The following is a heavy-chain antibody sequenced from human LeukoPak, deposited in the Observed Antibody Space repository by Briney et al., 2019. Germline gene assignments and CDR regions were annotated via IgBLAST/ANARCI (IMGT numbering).Heavy chain of an antibody. CDR2: FIPILGTA. J-gene: IGHJ6*02. D-gene: IGHD2-2*01. CDR1: VGTFRSYG. CDR3: ARGLYCSSSTSCYDYGMDV. V-gene: IGHV1-69*13. Sequence: GASVKVSCKASVGTFRSYGLNWVRQAPGRGLEWMGGFIPILGTAKYAQKLQGRVTITADGSTSTAYMELSSLRYEDTAVYYCARGLYCSSSTSCYDYGMDVWGQGTTVTVSS.